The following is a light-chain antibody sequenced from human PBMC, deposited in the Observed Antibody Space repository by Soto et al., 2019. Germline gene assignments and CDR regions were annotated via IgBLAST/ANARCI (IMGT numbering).Light chain of an antibody. CDR2: DVT. CDR1: ANDVGGHNY. J-gene: IGLJ1*01. CDR3: YSYAGTYTFV. Sequence: QSVLTQPRSVSVSPGQSATISCTGTANDVGGHNYVSWYQQHPGEAPKLLIYDVTERPSGVPDRFSGSKSGNTASLTISGLKTEDEADYYCYSYAGTYTFVFGTGTKVTVL. V-gene: IGLV2-11*01.